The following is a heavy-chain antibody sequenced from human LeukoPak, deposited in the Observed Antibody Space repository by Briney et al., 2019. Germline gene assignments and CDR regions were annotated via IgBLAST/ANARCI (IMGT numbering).Heavy chain of an antibody. CDR2: ISPTGGTT. V-gene: IGHV1-46*01. CDR3: ARDRGGGRLDY. CDR1: GYMFTVYY. Sequence: ASVKVSCKTSGYMFTVYYLHWVRQAPGQGLEWMGMISPTGGTTRFSQKYQGRITMTRDMSTSTVYMELSSLRSEDTAVYYCARDRGGGRLDYWGQGTLVTVSS. D-gene: IGHD3-16*01. J-gene: IGHJ4*02.